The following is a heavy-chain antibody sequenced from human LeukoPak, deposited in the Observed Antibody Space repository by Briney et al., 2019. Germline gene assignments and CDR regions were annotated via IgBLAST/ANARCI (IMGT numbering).Heavy chain of an antibody. CDR2: ISGSSHYI. CDR3: ARGARDSSWLN. D-gene: IGHD6-13*01. Sequence: PGGSLRLSCAASGFTFSSNTMNWVRQAPGKGLEWVSSISGSSHYIYYTDSVKGRFTVSRDNAKNSLYLQMNSLRAEDTAVYFCARGARDSSWLNWGQGTLVTVSS. CDR1: GFTFSSNT. V-gene: IGHV3-21*01. J-gene: IGHJ4*02.